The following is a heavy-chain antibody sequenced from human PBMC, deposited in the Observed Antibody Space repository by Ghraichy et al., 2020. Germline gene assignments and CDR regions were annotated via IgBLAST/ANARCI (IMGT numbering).Heavy chain of an antibody. J-gene: IGHJ5*02. D-gene: IGHD4-17*01. CDR3: ARRDYGDYPGWFDP. CDR1: GFTFSSYS. V-gene: IGHV3-48*01. CDR2: ISSSSSTI. Sequence: GALRLSCAASGFTFSSYSMNWVRQAPGKGLEWVSYISSSSSTIYYADSVKGRFTISRDNAKNSLYLQMNSLRAEDTAVYYCARRDYGDYPGWFDPWGQGTLVSVSS.